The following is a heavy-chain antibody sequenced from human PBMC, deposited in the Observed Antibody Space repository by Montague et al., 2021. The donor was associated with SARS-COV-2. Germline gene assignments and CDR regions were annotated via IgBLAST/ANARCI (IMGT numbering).Heavy chain of an antibody. J-gene: IGHJ4*02. Sequence: GSLRLSCAASRFPLNQHWMHWVRQVPGKGLVWVARIDSAGSGTSYADSVKGRFTVSRDDAENTLYPQMNSLRVEDTAVYYCTSLTLVGPDFWGQGTLVTVSS. V-gene: IGHV3-74*01. D-gene: IGHD2-2*01. CDR1: RFPLNQHW. CDR3: TSLTLVGPDF. CDR2: IDSAGSGT.